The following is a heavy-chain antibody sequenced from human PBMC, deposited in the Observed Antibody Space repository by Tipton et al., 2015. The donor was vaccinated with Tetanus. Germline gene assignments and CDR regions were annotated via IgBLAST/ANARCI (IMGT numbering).Heavy chain of an antibody. CDR1: GDSISSGDFY. CDR2: ISYSGST. V-gene: IGHV4-61*08. J-gene: IGHJ4*02. Sequence: TLSLTCTVSGDSISSGDFYWSWIRQHPGKGLEWIGYISYSGSTNSNYSLKSRITISQDTSKNQFSLKLTSVTAADTAVYYCARANYDFPKKGPFDSWGQGTLVIVSS. CDR3: ARANYDFPKKGPFDS. D-gene: IGHD3-3*01.